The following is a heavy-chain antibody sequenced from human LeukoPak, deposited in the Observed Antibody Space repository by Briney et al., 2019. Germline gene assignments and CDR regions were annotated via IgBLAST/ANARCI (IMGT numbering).Heavy chain of an antibody. CDR3: ARESTRATVFQRRGFDI. CDR1: GGSITFGNYY. J-gene: IGHJ3*02. CDR2: IYNTGLT. Sequence: PSETLSLTCTVSGGSITFGNYYWTWIRQPAGKGLEWIGRIYNTGLTDDNPSLKSRVTISLDRSTNQFSLKLTSATAADTAIYYCARESTRATVFQRRGFDIWGQGTLVAVSS. V-gene: IGHV4-61*02. D-gene: IGHD1-14*01.